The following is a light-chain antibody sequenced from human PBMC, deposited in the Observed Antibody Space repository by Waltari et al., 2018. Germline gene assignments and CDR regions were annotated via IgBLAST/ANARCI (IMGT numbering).Light chain of an antibody. CDR2: DAD. V-gene: IGKV1-33*01. Sequence: DRITITCQATRDIDTYLNWYQHKPGKAPKLLIYDADTLQRGVPSRFSGSGSGTHFSFTINNLQPDDFATYYCQQCSTLPFTFGGGT. CDR3: QQCSTLPFT. J-gene: IGKJ4*01. CDR1: RDIDTY.